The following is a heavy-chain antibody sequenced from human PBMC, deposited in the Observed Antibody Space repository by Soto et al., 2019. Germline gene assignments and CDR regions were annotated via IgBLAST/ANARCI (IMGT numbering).Heavy chain of an antibody. CDR2: ISAYNGNT. CDR3: ARDQVVIGYYYYYGMDV. CDR1: GYTFTSYG. D-gene: IGHD2-21*01. V-gene: IGHV1-18*01. J-gene: IGHJ6*02. Sequence: QVQLVQSGAEVKKPGASVKVSCKASGYTFTSYGISWVRQAPGQGLEWMGWISAYNGNTNYAQKLQGRVTMTTDTSTSTAYMELRSLRSDDTAVYYYARDQVVIGYYYYYGMDVWGQGTTVTVSS.